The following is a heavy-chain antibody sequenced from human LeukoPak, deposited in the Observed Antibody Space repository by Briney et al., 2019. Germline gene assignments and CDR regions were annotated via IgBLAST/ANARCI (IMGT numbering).Heavy chain of an antibody. V-gene: IGHV4-4*02. Sequence: PSETLSLTCAVYGVTISSNNWWSWVRQPPGKGLEWIGEIYHSGPTNYNPSLKSRVTISVDKSKNQFSLKLTSVTAADTAVYYCARGPSVGAHFDYWGQGTLVTVSS. CDR2: IYHSGPT. J-gene: IGHJ4*02. CDR1: GVTISSNNW. CDR3: ARGPSVGAHFDY. D-gene: IGHD1-26*01.